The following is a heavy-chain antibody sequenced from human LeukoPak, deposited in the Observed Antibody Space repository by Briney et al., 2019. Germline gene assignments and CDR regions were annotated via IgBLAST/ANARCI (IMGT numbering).Heavy chain of an antibody. J-gene: IGHJ4*02. D-gene: IGHD1-26*01. V-gene: IGHV3-33*08. CDR2: IWFDGSNK. CDR3: ARDVGATPENY. CDR1: GFTVSNNY. Sequence: GGSLRLSCAASGFTVSNNYLSWVRQAPGKGLEWAAVIWFDGSNKYYADSVKGRFTISRDNSKNTLYLQMNSLRAEDTAVYYCARDVGATPENYWGQGTLVTVSS.